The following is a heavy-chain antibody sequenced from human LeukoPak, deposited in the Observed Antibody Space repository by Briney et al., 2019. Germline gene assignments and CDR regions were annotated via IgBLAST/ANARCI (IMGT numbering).Heavy chain of an antibody. CDR2: IYYSGST. Sequence: SETLSLTCTVSGGSISSSSYYWGWIRQPPGTGLEWIGSIYYSGSTYYNPSLKSRVTISVDTSKNQFSLKPSSVTAADTAVYYCASSPGYYDSSALDYWGQGTLVTVSS. CDR1: GGSISSSSYY. CDR3: ASSPGYYDSSALDY. D-gene: IGHD3-22*01. J-gene: IGHJ4*02. V-gene: IGHV4-39*07.